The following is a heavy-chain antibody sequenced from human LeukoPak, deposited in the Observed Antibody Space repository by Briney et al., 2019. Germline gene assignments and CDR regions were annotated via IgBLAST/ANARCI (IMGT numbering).Heavy chain of an antibody. CDR1: GYTFTSYY. CDR3: ARGGPGQAPLQRLEYFQH. Sequence: ASVKVSCKASGYTFTSYYMHWVRQAPGQGLEWMGLINPTGGSTGYAQKFQGRVTMTRDMSTSTVYMELSSLRSEDTAVYYCARGGPGQAPLQRLEYFQHWGQGTLVTVSS. D-gene: IGHD6-25*01. J-gene: IGHJ1*01. V-gene: IGHV1-46*01. CDR2: INPTGGST.